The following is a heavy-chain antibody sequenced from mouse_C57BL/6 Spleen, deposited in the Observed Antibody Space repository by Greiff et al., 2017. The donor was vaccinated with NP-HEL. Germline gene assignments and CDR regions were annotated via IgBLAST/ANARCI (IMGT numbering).Heavy chain of an antibody. V-gene: IGHV1-7*01. J-gene: IGHJ3*01. CDR2: INPSSGYT. Sequence: QVQLQQSGAELAKPGASVKLSCKASGYTFTSYWMHWVKQRPGQGLEWIGYINPSSGYTKYNQKFKDKDTLTADKSSSTAYMQLSSLTYEDSAVYYCARVGNYEAGPFAYWGQGTLVTVSA. CDR3: ARVGNYEAGPFAY. CDR1: GYTFTSYW. D-gene: IGHD2-1*01.